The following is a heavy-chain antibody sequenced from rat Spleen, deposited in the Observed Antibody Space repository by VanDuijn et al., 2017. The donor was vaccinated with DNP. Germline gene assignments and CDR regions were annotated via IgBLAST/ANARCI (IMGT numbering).Heavy chain of an antibody. J-gene: IGHJ2*01. CDR3: ARWVRYFDS. CDR1: GFSITSSH. D-gene: IGHD1-1*01. Sequence: EVQLQESGPGLVKPSQSLSLTCSVTGFSITSSHRWNWIRTFPGNKMEWIGHITYSGSTSYNPSLKSRISITRDTSKNQFFLHLNSVTTEDTATYYCARWVRYFDSWGQGVMVTVSS. V-gene: IGHV3-1*01. CDR2: ITYSGST.